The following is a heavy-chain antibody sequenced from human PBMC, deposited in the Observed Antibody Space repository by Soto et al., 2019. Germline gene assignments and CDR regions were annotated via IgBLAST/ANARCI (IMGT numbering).Heavy chain of an antibody. V-gene: IGHV3-23*01. J-gene: IGHJ4*02. CDR1: GFTFSSYA. CDR2: ISGSGGST. D-gene: IGHD2-15*01. Sequence: GGSLRLSCAASGFTFSSYAMSWVRQAPGKGLEWVSAISGSGGSTYYADSVKGRFTISRDNSKNTLYLQMNSLRAEDTAVYYCAKAVGVLVVVAGLFDYWGQGTLVTVSS. CDR3: AKAVGVLVVVAGLFDY.